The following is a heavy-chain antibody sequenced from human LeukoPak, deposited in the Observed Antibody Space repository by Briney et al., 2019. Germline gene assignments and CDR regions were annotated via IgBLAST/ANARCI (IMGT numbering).Heavy chain of an antibody. CDR3: ARYGGNAFDV. CDR2: ISSGSSYI. V-gene: IGHV3-21*01. D-gene: IGHD4/OR15-4a*01. CDR1: GLTFSSYE. Sequence: GGSLRLSCAASGLTFSSYEMNWVRQAPGKGLEWVSSISSGSSYIYYADSVKGRFTISRDNAKNSLYLQMNSLRAEDTALYYCARYGGNAFDVWGQGTMVTVSS. J-gene: IGHJ3*01.